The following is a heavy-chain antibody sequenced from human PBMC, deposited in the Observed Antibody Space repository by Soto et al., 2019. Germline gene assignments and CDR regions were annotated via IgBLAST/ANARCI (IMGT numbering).Heavy chain of an antibody. V-gene: IGHV4-61*01. J-gene: IGHJ4*02. CDR3: GRESGETGDYEAY. CDR1: GDAVSSGNFY. D-gene: IGHD4-17*01. Sequence: PETLSLTCVVSGDAVSSGNFYWSWIRQPPGKGLEWIGHFYHTGNTQYNPSLKSRVTVSVDTSRNQFFLNLHSVTAAESAVYFWGRESGETGDYEAYWGQGTPVTVSS. CDR2: FYHTGNT.